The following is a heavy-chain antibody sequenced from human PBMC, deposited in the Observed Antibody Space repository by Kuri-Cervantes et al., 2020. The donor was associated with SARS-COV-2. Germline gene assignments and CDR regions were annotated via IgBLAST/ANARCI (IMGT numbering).Heavy chain of an antibody. V-gene: IGHV1-18*01. CDR1: GYTFTSYG. CDR2: ISAYNGNT. CDR3: ARSISTTEYDAFDI. D-gene: IGHD2-2*01. Sequence: ASVKVSCKASGYTFTSYGISWVRQAPGQGLEWMGWISAYNGNTNYAQKLQGRVTMTTDTSTSTAYMELSSLRSEDTAVYYCARSISTTEYDAFDIWGQGTLVTVSS. J-gene: IGHJ3*02.